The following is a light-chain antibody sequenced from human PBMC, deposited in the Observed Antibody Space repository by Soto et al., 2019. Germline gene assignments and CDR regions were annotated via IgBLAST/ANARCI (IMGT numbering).Light chain of an antibody. CDR2: GNS. V-gene: IGLV1-40*01. J-gene: IGLJ2*01. Sequence: QSVLTQPPSVSGAPGQRVTISCTGSSSNIGAGYDVHWYQQLPGTAPKLLIYGNSNRPSGVPDRFSGSKSGTSASLAITGLQAEDEADYYCQSYDSSLSGSVVFGGWTKRTVL. CDR3: QSYDSSLSGSVV. CDR1: SSNIGAGYD.